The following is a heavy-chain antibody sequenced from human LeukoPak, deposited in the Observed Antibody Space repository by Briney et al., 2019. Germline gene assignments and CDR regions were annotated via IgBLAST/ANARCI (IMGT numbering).Heavy chain of an antibody. D-gene: IGHD3-10*01. CDR1: GGSFSGYY. V-gene: IGHV4-34*01. CDR3: TRDSGTTGEVKFDP. Sequence: SETLSLTCAVSGGSFSGYYLSWIRQPPGKGLELIGEIKHSGSTNYNPSLKSRVTMSVDTSKNQFSLKMSSVTAADTAVYYCTRDSGTTGEVKFDPWGQGTLVAVSS. CDR2: IKHSGST. J-gene: IGHJ5*02.